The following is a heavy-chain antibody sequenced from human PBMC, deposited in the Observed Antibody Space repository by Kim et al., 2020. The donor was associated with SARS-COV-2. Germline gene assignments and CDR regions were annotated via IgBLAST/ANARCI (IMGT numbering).Heavy chain of an antibody. CDR2: GT. CDR3: ARDTKWEPWD. J-gene: IGHJ4*02. Sequence: GTNYAQKIQGRVTMTRDTSISTAYMELSRLRSDDTAVYYCARDTKWEPWDWGQGTLVTVSS. D-gene: IGHD1-26*01. V-gene: IGHV1-2*02.